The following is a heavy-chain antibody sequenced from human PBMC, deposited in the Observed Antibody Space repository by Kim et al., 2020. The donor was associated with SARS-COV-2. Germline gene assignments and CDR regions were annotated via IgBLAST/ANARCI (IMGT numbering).Heavy chain of an antibody. D-gene: IGHD1-1*01. Sequence: GGSLRLSCAASGLSFSDSYMNWVRQAPGKGLEWLSFISTRGESILYADSVEGRFTISRDNAKNSLYLQINYLRDEDTAVHYCARSGNVYNAFGIWGQGVLVTVSS. CDR2: ISTRGESI. J-gene: IGHJ4*02. CDR3: ARSGNVYNAFGI. CDR1: GLSFSDSY. V-gene: IGHV3-11*01.